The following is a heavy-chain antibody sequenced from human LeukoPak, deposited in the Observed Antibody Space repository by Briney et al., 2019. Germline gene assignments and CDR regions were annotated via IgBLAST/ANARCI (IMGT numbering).Heavy chain of an antibody. Sequence: SETLSLTCAVYGGSFSGYYWSWIRQPPGKGLEWIGEINHSGSTNYNPSLKSRVTISVDTSKNQFSLKLSSVTAADTAVYYCARSHYYDSSGSHNNWFDPWGQGTLVTVSS. CDR3: ARSHYYDSSGSHNNWFDP. CDR1: GGSFSGYY. D-gene: IGHD3-22*01. V-gene: IGHV4-34*01. CDR2: INHSGST. J-gene: IGHJ5*02.